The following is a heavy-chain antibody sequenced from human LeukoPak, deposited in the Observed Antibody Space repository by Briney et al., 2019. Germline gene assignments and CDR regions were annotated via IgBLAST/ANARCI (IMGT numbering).Heavy chain of an antibody. J-gene: IGHJ5*02. Sequence: SETLSLTCAVYGGSFSGYYWSWIRQPPGKGLEWIGEINHSGSTNYNPSLKSRVTISVDTSENQFSLKLSSVTAADTAVYYCARGHRPIIVVVPVNWFDPWGQGTLVTVSS. CDR2: INHSGST. CDR1: GGSFSGYY. V-gene: IGHV4-34*01. CDR3: ARGHRPIIVVVPVNWFDP. D-gene: IGHD2-2*01.